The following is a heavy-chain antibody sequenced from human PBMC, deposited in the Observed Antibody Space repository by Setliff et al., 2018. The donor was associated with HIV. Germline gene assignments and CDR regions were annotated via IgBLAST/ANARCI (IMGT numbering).Heavy chain of an antibody. CDR1: GGTSSSYG. V-gene: IGHV1-18*01. J-gene: IGHJ3*02. CDR3: ARASGGNSVENGFDI. Sequence: ASVKVSCKASGGTSSSYGISWVRQAPGQGLEWMGWISGYNGNTNYAQKFHGRVTMTTDTSTRTAYMEMRGLTYDDTAVYYCARASGGNSVENGFDIWGQGTMVTVSS. D-gene: IGHD1-26*01. CDR2: ISGYNGNT.